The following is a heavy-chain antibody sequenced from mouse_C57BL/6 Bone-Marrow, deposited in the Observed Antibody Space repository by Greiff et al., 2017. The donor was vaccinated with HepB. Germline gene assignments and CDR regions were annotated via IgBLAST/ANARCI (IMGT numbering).Heavy chain of an antibody. CDR3: ARGDYSNYWYFDV. J-gene: IGHJ1*03. D-gene: IGHD2-5*01. Sequence: VQLQQSGPVLVKPGASVKMSCKASGYTFTDYYMNWVKQSHGKSLEWIGVINPYNGGTSYNQKFKGKATLTVDKSSSTAYMELNSLTSEDSAVYYCARGDYSNYWYFDVWGTGTTVTVSS. CDR2: INPYNGGT. CDR1: GYTFTDYY. V-gene: IGHV1-19*01.